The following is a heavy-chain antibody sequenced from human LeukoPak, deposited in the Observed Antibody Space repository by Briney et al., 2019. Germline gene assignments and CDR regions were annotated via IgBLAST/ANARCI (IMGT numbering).Heavy chain of an antibody. CDR1: GGSISSGY. CDR2: IYYSGNT. J-gene: IGHJ3*02. V-gene: IGHV4-59*01. CDR3: ARHAVGTIRAFDI. D-gene: IGHD1-26*01. Sequence: PSETLSLTCAVSGGSISSGYWSWIRQRPGKGLEWIGYIYYSGNTNYNPSLKTRVTISVDSSKNKFSLKLNSVAAADTAVYFCARHAVGTIRAFDIWGQGTMVTVSS.